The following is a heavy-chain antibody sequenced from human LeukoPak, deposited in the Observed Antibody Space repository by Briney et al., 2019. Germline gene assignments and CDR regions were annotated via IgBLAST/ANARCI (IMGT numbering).Heavy chain of an antibody. Sequence: GGSLRLSCAASGFTFSSYSMNWVRQAPGKGLEWVSSISSSSSYIYYADSVKGRFTISRDNAKNSLYLQMNSLRAEDTAVYYCARIGLAIPHFDYWGQGTLVTVSS. CDR3: ARIGLAIPHFDY. CDR1: GFTFSSYS. V-gene: IGHV3-21*01. D-gene: IGHD3-10*01. J-gene: IGHJ4*02. CDR2: ISSSSSYI.